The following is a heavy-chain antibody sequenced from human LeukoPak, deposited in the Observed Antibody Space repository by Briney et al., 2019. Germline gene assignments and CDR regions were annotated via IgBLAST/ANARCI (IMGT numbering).Heavy chain of an antibody. CDR1: GGSISSSSYY. Sequence: PSETLSLTCTVSGGSISSSSYYWGWIRQPPGKGLEWIGSIYYSGSTYYNPSLKSRVTISVDTSKNQFSLKLSSVTAADTAVYYCARSFNYYDSSGFDYWGQGNLVTVSS. CDR2: IYYSGST. CDR3: ARSFNYYDSSGFDY. J-gene: IGHJ4*02. D-gene: IGHD3-22*01. V-gene: IGHV4-39*01.